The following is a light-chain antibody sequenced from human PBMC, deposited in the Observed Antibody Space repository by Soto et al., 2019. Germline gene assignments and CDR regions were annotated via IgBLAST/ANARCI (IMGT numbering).Light chain of an antibody. CDR2: DNG. V-gene: IGLV1-51*01. CDR1: SSNIGNNY. J-gene: IGLJ3*02. Sequence: QSVLTQPPSVSAAPGQTVSISCSGSSSNIGNNYVSWYQQFPGTAPKLLIYDNGKRPSGIPDRFSGSKSGTSGTLGITGLQTGDEADYYCGTWDNSLGAVVFGGGTKLTVL. CDR3: GTWDNSLGAVV.